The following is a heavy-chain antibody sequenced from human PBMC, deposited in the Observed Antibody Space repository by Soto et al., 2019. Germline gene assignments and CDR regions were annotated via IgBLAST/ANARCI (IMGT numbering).Heavy chain of an antibody. CDR3: ARVSNEYSGNGAFDY. D-gene: IGHD4-4*01. J-gene: IGHJ4*02. CDR1: GGSISGFP. Sequence: SETLSLTCSVSGGSISGFPWIWIRQPPGKGLEWVGYIYHTGRTNYNPSLKSRLTVSLDMSRNQFSLQLSPVTAADTALYYCARVSNEYSGNGAFDYWGLGTLVTVSS. V-gene: IGHV4-59*01. CDR2: IYHTGRT.